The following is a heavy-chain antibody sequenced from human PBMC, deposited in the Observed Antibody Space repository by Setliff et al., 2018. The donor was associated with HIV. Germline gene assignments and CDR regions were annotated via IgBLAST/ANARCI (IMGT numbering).Heavy chain of an antibody. V-gene: IGHV1-2*02. CDR2: INVNSGGT. CDR1: GYLFTGYY. CDR3: AREGSPIYYFDY. J-gene: IGHJ4*02. Sequence: ASVKVSCKASGYLFTGYYMHWVRQAPGQGLEWMGWINVNSGGTKYAQKSQGRVTMTRDTSISTAYMEVSSLRSDDTAVYYCAREGSPIYYFDYWSQGTLVTVSS. D-gene: IGHD3-10*01.